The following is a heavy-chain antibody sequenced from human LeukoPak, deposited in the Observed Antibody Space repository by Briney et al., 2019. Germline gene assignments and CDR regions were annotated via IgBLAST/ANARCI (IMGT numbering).Heavy chain of an antibody. CDR2: VYSGHNT. CDR1: GFSVSPNF. D-gene: IGHD3-16*01. J-gene: IGHJ3*02. V-gene: IGHV3-53*01. CDR3: ARDFIPPRGGAFDI. Sequence: PGGSLRLSCVASGFSVSPNFMSWIRQSPGRGLEWISVVYSGHNTYYAESGRGRFTISREISKNTVYLQMDRLRAEDTATYYCARDFIPPRGGAFDIWGHGTVVTVSS.